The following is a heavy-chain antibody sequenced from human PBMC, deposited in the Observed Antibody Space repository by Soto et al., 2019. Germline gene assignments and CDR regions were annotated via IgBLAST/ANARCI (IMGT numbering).Heavy chain of an antibody. CDR2: INPKSGGT. V-gene: IGHV1-2*04. CDR3: ARGDSTDCSNGVCSFFYNHGMDV. D-gene: IGHD2-8*01. J-gene: IGHJ6*02. CDR1: GYSFTDYH. Sequence: ASLKVSCKASGYSFTDYHIHWVRQAPGQGLEWLGRINPKSGGTSTAQKFQGWVTMTTDTSISTASMELTRLTSDDTAIYYCARGDSTDCSNGVCSFFYNHGMDVWGQGXTVTVYS.